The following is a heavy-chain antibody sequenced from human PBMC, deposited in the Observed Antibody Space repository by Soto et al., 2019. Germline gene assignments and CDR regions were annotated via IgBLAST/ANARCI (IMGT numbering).Heavy chain of an antibody. CDR2: IIPIFGTA. CDR1: GGTFSSYA. CDR3: ARSVDYSNYEGFDP. J-gene: IGHJ5*02. D-gene: IGHD4-4*01. V-gene: IGHV1-69*13. Sequence: SVKVSCKASGGTFSSYAISWVRQAPGQGLEWMGGIIPIFGTANYAQKFQARVTITADESTSTAYMELSSLRSEDTAVYYCARSVDYSNYEGFDPWGQGTLVTVSS.